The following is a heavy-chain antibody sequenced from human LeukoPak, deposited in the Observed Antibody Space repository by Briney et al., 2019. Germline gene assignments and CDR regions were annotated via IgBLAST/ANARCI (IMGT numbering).Heavy chain of an antibody. Sequence: GGSLRLSGAASSFTFSSYWMHWVRQAPGKGLLWVSRINSDGSVTTYADSVKGRFTISRDNAKNTLYLQMNSLRAQDTAVYYCTRATGSFYGLGYWGQGTLVTVSS. CDR2: INSDGSVT. V-gene: IGHV3-74*01. J-gene: IGHJ4*02. CDR3: TRATGSFYGLGY. CDR1: SFTFSSYW. D-gene: IGHD1-26*01.